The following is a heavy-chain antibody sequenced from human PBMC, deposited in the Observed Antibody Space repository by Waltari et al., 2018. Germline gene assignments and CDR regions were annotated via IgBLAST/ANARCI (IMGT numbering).Heavy chain of an antibody. J-gene: IGHJ6*02. CDR3: ARDRYYYYFGMDV. CDR1: GFTFTPYW. Sequence: EVQLVESGGGLVQPGGSLRLSCAASGFTFTPYWMSWVRQAPGKGLEWVAKIKHDGSEKYYVDSVKGRFTISRDYAKNSLDLQMNSLRAEDTAVYYCARDRYYYYFGMDVWGQGTTVTVSS. CDR2: IKHDGSEK. V-gene: IGHV3-7*01.